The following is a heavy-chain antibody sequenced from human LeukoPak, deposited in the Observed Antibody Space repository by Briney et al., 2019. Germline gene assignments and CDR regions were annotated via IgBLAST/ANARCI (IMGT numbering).Heavy chain of an antibody. J-gene: IGHJ3*02. V-gene: IGHV3-30*03. CDR1: GFTFSNYG. Sequence: GGSLRLSCAASGFTFSNYGMHWVRQAPGKGLEWVAVVSYDGTNKYYADSGKGRFTISKDNSKNTLYLQMNSLRAEDTAVYYCARGTEDYGGSPDATIRRPFAIWGQGTMVTVST. CDR3: ARGTEDYGGSPDATIRRPFAI. CDR2: VSYDGTNK. D-gene: IGHD4-23*01.